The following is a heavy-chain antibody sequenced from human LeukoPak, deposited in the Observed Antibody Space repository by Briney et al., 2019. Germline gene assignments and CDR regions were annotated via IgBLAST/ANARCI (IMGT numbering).Heavy chain of an antibody. CDR3: ARDILGYYGSGSYGTSFDY. Sequence: GGSLRLSCAASGFTFSSYAMHWVRQAPGKGLEWVAVISYDGSNKYYADSVKGRFTISRDNSKNTLYLQMNSLRAEDTAVYYCARDILGYYGSGSYGTSFDYWGQGTLVTVSS. CDR2: ISYDGSNK. V-gene: IGHV3-30*04. D-gene: IGHD3-10*01. CDR1: GFTFSSYA. J-gene: IGHJ4*02.